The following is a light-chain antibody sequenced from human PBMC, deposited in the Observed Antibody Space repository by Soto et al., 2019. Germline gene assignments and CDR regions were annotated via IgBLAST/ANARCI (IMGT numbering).Light chain of an antibody. V-gene: IGKV3-20*01. J-gene: IGKJ1*01. Sequence: EIVLTQSPGTLSLSPGERATLSCRASQSVSSTSLTWYQQKPGQAPRLLIYGASSRATGIPDRFSGSGSGTDFTLTISRLEPEDFAVYYCQQYVTSLRTFGQGTKVEIK. CDR1: QSVSSTS. CDR3: QQYVTSLRT. CDR2: GAS.